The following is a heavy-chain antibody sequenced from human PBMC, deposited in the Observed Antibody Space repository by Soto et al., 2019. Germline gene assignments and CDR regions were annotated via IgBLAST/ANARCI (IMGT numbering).Heavy chain of an antibody. CDR3: AKASSGSTVRY. CDR2: ISGSGGST. J-gene: IGHJ4*02. V-gene: IGHV3-23*01. D-gene: IGHD1-26*01. Sequence: SVGSLRLSCAASGFTFSSYAMSWVRQAPGKGLEWVSAISGSGGSTYYADSVKGRFTISRDNSKNTLYLQMNSLRAEDTAVYYCAKASSGSTVRYWGQGTLVTVSS. CDR1: GFTFSSYA.